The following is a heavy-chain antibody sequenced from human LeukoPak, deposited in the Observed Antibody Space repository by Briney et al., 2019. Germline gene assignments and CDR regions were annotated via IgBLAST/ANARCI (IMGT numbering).Heavy chain of an antibody. CDR2: ISHSGNT. J-gene: IGHJ5*02. V-gene: IGHV4-39*02. CDR3: ARLYFDFLSGYLDH. CDR1: GGSITTHDNY. Sequence: SETLPLTCTVSGGSITTHDNYWGWIRQPPGKGLEWIGSISHSGNTHYSPSLQSRVTMSADTSRNNFSLKLSSVTAADTAVYYCARLYFDFLSGYLDHWGQGTLVTVSS. D-gene: IGHD3-3*01.